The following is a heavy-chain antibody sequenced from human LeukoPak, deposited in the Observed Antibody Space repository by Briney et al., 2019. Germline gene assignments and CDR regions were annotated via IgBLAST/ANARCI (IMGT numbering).Heavy chain of an antibody. J-gene: IGHJ4*02. CDR3: ANPYYGSGSYFLDY. CDR1: GITVSSND. D-gene: IGHD3-10*01. V-gene: IGHV3-53*01. CDR2: IYSGGRT. Sequence: GGSLRLSCTASGITVSSNDMCWVRQAPGKGLEWISLIYSGGRTDYADSVKGRFTISRDNSKNTLYLQMNSLRAEDTAVYYCANPYYGSGSYFLDYWGQGTLVTVSS.